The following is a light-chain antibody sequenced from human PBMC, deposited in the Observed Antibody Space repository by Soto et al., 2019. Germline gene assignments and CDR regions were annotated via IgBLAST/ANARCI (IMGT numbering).Light chain of an antibody. CDR1: SSDVGGYNY. CDR3: SSYTSSSTHNYV. V-gene: IGLV2-14*01. CDR2: EVS. Sequence: QSALTQPASVSGSPGQSITISCTGTSSDVGGYNYVSWYQQHPGKAPKLMIYEVSNRPSGVSNRFSGSKSGNTASLTISGLQAEDEADYDCSSYTSSSTHNYVFGTGTKVTVL. J-gene: IGLJ1*01.